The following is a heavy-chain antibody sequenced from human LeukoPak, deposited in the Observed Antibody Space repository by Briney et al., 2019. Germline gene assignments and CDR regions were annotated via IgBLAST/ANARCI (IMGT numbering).Heavy chain of an antibody. CDR1: GYEFSSYG. CDR3: AKDSPRDDYVRGSYRYSRRGLDI. J-gene: IGHJ3*02. Sequence: ASVNVSCKPSGYEFSSYGISWVRQAPGQGLEWMGWISAYNGKTKYAEKFQGRLTMTTETSASIAYMELRSLTSGDTAVYYCAKDSPRDDYVRGSYRYSRRGLDIWGQGTLVTASS. D-gene: IGHD3-16*02. V-gene: IGHV1-18*01. CDR2: ISAYNGKT.